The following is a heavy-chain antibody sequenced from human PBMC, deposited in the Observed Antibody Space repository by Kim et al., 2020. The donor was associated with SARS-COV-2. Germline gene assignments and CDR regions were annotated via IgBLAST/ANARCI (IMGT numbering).Heavy chain of an antibody. CDR3: ARSAGPYDYYFDY. Sequence: RSSPSFQGQVTISADKSTTTAYLQWSGLKASNTAMYYCARSAGPYDYYFDYWGQGTLVTVSS. J-gene: IGHJ4*02. D-gene: IGHD3-16*01. V-gene: IGHV5-51*01.